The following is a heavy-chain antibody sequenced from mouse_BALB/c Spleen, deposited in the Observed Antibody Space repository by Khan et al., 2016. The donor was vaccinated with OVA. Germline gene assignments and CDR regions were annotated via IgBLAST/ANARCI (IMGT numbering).Heavy chain of an antibody. CDR3: AREWGAWCPY. J-gene: IGHJ3*01. CDR2: IYPGSNNT. CDR1: GYTFTDYY. V-gene: IGHV1-77*01. Sequence: VQLQESGAELARPGASVKLSCKASGYTFTDYYINWVKQRPGQGLEWIGEIYPGSNNTYYNEKFKGKATLTADKSSSTAYMQLSSLTSEDSAVYFCAREWGAWCPYWGQGTLVTVSA.